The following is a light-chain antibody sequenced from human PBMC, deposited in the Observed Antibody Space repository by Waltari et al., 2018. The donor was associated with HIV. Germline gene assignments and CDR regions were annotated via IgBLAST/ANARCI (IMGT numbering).Light chain of an antibody. Sequence: SYELTQPPSVSVSPGQTARITCSGDVLPKQYAYWYQQKPGQAPVVVISKDSERPSGIPERFAGSRSGTTVTLTISGVQAEDEADYYCQSADSSGTYAVFGGGTQLTVL. CDR3: QSADSSGTYAV. V-gene: IGLV3-25*03. CDR1: VLPKQY. CDR2: KDS. J-gene: IGLJ7*01.